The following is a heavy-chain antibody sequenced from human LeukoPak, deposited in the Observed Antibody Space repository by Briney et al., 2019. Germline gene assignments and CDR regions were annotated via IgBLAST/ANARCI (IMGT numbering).Heavy chain of an antibody. V-gene: IGHV3-30*02. CDR2: IRYDGSLE. J-gene: IGHJ6*03. CDR3: AKDSIFGTIYYYYMDV. D-gene: IGHD3-3*01. Sequence: GGSLRLSCAASGFTFSSYGMHWVRQAPGKGLEWVTFIRYDGSLEFYADSVKGRFTISRDNSKNTLYLQMNSLRAEDTAVYYCAKDSIFGTIYYYYMDVWGKGTTVTVSS. CDR1: GFTFSSYG.